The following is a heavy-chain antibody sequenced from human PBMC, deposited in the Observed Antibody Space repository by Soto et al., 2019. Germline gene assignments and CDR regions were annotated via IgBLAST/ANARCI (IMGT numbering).Heavy chain of an antibody. Sequence: QVQLVQSGAEVKKPGSSVKVSCKASGGTFSSYAISWVRQAPGQGLEWMGGIIPIFGTANYAQKFQGRVTITADESTSTAYRELSSLRSEDTAVYYCAREGLHIAVAGTGAFDIWGQGTMVTVSS. CDR3: AREGLHIAVAGTGAFDI. J-gene: IGHJ3*02. CDR2: IIPIFGTA. CDR1: GGTFSSYA. V-gene: IGHV1-69*12. D-gene: IGHD6-19*01.